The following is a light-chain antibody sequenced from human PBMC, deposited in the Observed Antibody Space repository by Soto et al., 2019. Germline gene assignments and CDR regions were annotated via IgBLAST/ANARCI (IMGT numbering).Light chain of an antibody. CDR1: QSVSSY. J-gene: IGKJ1*01. Sequence: EMVLTQSPATLSLSPGGRPSLSCRASQSVSSYLAWYQQKPGQAPRLLIYDASNRATDIPARFSGSVSGTDFTLTISRLEPEDFAVYYCHQYGSSQTFGQGTKVDIK. V-gene: IGKV3-20*01. CDR2: DAS. CDR3: HQYGSSQT.